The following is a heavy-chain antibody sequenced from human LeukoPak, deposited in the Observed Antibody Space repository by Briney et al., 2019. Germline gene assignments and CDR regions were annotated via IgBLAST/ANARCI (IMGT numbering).Heavy chain of an antibody. D-gene: IGHD2-2*01. CDR1: GFTFCSYS. CDR2: ISSSSSYI. V-gene: IGHV3-21*01. Sequence: GGSLRLSCAASGFTFCSYSMNWVRQAPGKGLEWVSSISSSSSYIYYADSVKGRFTISRDNAKNSLYLQMNSLRAEDTAVYYCARDQLGEDCSSTSCWYDYWGQGTLVTVSS. CDR3: ARDQLGEDCSSTSCWYDY. J-gene: IGHJ4*02.